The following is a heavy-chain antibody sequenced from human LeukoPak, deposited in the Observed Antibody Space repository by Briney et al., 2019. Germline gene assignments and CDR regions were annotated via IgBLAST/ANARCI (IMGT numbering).Heavy chain of an antibody. V-gene: IGHV4-34*01. CDR3: ARRGYYYGSGRRGWFDP. J-gene: IGHJ5*02. D-gene: IGHD3-10*01. Sequence: PSGTLSLTCAVYGGSFSGYYWSWIRQPPGKGLEWIGEINHSGSTNYNPSLKSRVTISVDTSKNQFSLKLSSVTAADTAVYYCARRGYYYGSGRRGWFDPWGQGTLVTVSS. CDR1: GGSFSGYY. CDR2: INHSGST.